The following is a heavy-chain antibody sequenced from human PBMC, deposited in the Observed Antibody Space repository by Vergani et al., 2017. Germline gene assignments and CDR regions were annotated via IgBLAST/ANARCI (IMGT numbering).Heavy chain of an antibody. J-gene: IGHJ6*03. D-gene: IGHD6-25*01. CDR2: IFYSGTT. CDR1: GGSISSGDHC. V-gene: IGHV4-31*11. Sequence: QVQLQESGPGVVKPSQTLSLTCAVSGGSISSGDHCWTWIRQRPGKGLEWIGYIFYSGTTYDNPSLRSRLTISVDTSQNQFSLKLRSVTAADTAVYYCARVVTQVPATSHGYYMDVWGKGTTVVVSS. CDR3: ARVVTQVPATSHGYYMDV.